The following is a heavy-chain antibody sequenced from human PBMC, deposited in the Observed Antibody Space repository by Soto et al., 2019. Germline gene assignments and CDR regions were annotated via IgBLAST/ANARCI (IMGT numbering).Heavy chain of an antibody. D-gene: IGHD5-18*01. J-gene: IGHJ4*02. CDR2: ISSNGGST. V-gene: IGHV3-64D*06. CDR3: VKASYTAMAHFDY. CDR1: GFPFSSYA. Sequence: GGSLRLSCAASGFPFSSYAMHWVRQAPGKGLEYVSAISSNGGSTYYADSVKGRFTISRDNSKNTLYLQMSSLRAEDTAVYYCVKASYTAMAHFDYWGQGTLVTVSS.